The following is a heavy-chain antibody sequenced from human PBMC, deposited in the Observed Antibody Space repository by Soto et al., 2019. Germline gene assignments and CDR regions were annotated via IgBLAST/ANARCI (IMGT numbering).Heavy chain of an antibody. CDR3: AKHDTLEATRPWGFDY. D-gene: IGHD1-1*01. V-gene: IGHV3-30*18. CDR1: GFSFRDYD. CDR2: LSYDGSKK. Sequence: QVQLVESGGGVVQPGRSLRLPCAASGFSFRDYDMHWVRQAPGKGLEWVAGLSYDGSKKYYGDSVKGRFTISRDNSKNTLYLEMDSLRPEDTGVYYCAKHDTLEATRPWGFDYWGRGTLVIVSS. J-gene: IGHJ4*02.